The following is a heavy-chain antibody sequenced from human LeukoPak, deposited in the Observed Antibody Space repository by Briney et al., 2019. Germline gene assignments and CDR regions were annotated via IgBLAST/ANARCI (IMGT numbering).Heavy chain of an antibody. CDR1: GFTFSSYW. CDR2: IKQDGSDK. CDR3: ARDRWGTTTYFDY. D-gene: IGHD7-27*01. V-gene: IGHV3-7*01. J-gene: IGHJ4*02. Sequence: GGSLRLSCAASGFTFSSYWMSWVRQAPGKGLEWVANIKQDGSDKSYVGSVKGRFTISRDSAKNSLYLQMKSLRAEDTAVYYCARDRWGTTTYFDYWGQGTLVIVSS.